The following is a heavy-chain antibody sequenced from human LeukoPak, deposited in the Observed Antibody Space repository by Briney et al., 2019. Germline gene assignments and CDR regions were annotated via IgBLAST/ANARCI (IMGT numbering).Heavy chain of an antibody. CDR3: AKDFDYYGSGSYYRGALGDY. D-gene: IGHD3-10*01. J-gene: IGHJ4*02. Sequence: GGSLRLSCAASGFTFRSYGMHWVRQAPGKGLEWVAFIRYDGSNKYYADSVKGRFTISRDNSKNTLYLQMNSLRAEDTAVYYCAKDFDYYGSGSYYRGALGDYWGQGTLVTVSS. CDR2: IRYDGSNK. V-gene: IGHV3-30*02. CDR1: GFTFRSYG.